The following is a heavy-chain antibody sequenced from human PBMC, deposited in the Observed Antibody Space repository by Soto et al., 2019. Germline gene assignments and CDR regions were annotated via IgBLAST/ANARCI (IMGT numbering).Heavy chain of an antibody. Sequence: SETLSLTCTVSGGSISSSSYYWGWIRQPPGKGLEWIGSIYYSGSTYYNPSLKSRVTISVGTSKNQFSLKLSSVTAADTAVYYCGRGSTGWLDAFDMWGQGTMVTVSS. V-gene: IGHV4-39*01. CDR1: GGSISSSSYY. CDR3: GRGSTGWLDAFDM. CDR2: IYYSGST. D-gene: IGHD6-19*01. J-gene: IGHJ3*02.